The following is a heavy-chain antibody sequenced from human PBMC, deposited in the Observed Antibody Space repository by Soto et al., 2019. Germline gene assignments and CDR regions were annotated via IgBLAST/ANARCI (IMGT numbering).Heavy chain of an antibody. V-gene: IGHV4-31*03. J-gene: IGHJ5*02. CDR3: ARAPRTGTTGFGWLDP. CDR2: ISYSGYT. Sequence: QVQLQESGPGLVKPSQTLSLTCTVSGGSISSGDSYWSWIRQLPGKGLEWIGFISYSGYTSYNPSLTSRLSMSLDTSESQFSLKLNSMSAADTAVYFCARAPRTGTTGFGWLDPWGQGTLVTVSS. D-gene: IGHD1-7*01. CDR1: GGSISSGDSY.